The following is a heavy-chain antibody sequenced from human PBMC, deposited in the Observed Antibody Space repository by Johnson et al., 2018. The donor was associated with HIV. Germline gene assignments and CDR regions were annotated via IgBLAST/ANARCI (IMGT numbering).Heavy chain of an antibody. V-gene: IGHV3-30*02. CDR1: GFTCSSYA. CDR2: IRYDGSIQ. J-gene: IGHJ3*02. D-gene: IGHD1-26*01. CDR3: AKDMRQWELLDAFDI. Sequence: QMQLVESGGGLVQPGGSLRLSCAASGFTCSSYAMHWVRQAPGKGLEWVAFIRYDGSIQYYADSVQGRLTISRDNSKNTLYLQMNSLRAEDPAVYYCAKDMRQWELLDAFDIWGQGTMVTVSS.